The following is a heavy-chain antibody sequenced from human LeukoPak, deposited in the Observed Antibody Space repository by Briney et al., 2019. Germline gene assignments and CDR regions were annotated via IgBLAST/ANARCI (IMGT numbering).Heavy chain of an antibody. J-gene: IGHJ6*02. CDR3: ARDRLKLGYCSGGSCYDYYGMDV. CDR1: GGSISSSNW. V-gene: IGHV4-4*02. CDR2: IYHSGST. Sequence: SETLSLTCAVSGGSISSSNWWSWVRQPPGKGLEWIGEIYHSGSTNYNPSLKSRVAISVDKSKNQFSLKLSSVTAADTAVYYCARDRLKLGYCSGGSCYDYYGMDVWGQGTTVTVSS. D-gene: IGHD2-15*01.